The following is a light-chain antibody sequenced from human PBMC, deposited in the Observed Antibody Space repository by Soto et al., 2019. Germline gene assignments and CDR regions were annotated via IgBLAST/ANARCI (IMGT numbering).Light chain of an antibody. J-gene: IGKJ3*01. CDR1: QSVSSNS. Sequence: EIVLTQSPGTLSLSPGERATLSCRASQSVSSNSLAWYQQKPGQTPRLLIYSASSRATGIPDRFSGSGSGTDFTLTISRLEPEDFAVYYCQQYGSSFTFGPGTTVDIK. CDR3: QQYGSSFT. V-gene: IGKV3-20*01. CDR2: SAS.